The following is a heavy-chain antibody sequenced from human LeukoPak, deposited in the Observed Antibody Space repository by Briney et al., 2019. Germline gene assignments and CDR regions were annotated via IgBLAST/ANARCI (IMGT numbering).Heavy chain of an antibody. CDR1: GFTFSSYG. J-gene: IGHJ4*02. Sequence: GGSLRLSCAASGFTFSSYGMHWVRQAPGKGLEWVAFIRYDGSNKYYADSVKGRFTISRDNAENSLHLQMNSLRAEDTAVYYCASHFDYWGQGTLVTVSS. CDR2: IRYDGSNK. CDR3: ASHFDY. V-gene: IGHV3-30*02.